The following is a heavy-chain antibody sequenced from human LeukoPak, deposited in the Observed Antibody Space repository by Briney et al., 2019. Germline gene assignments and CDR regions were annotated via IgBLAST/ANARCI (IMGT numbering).Heavy chain of an antibody. V-gene: IGHV4-39*07. D-gene: IGHD6-13*01. J-gene: IGHJ6*04. CDR2: IYYSGST. Sequence: SETLSLTCTVSGGSISSSSYYWGWIRQPPGKGREWIGSIYYSGSTYYNPSLKSRVTISVDTSKNQFSLKLSSVTAADTAVYYCARDLTYYSSSRLDVWGKGTTVTVSS. CDR1: GGSISSSSYY. CDR3: ARDLTYYSSSRLDV.